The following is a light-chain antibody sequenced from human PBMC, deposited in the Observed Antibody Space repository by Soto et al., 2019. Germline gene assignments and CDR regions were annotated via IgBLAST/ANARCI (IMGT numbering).Light chain of an antibody. CDR1: HTIGSSY. CDR3: QQYGSSPRT. J-gene: IGKJ1*01. V-gene: IGKV3-20*01. Sequence: IVLTQSPGPLSLSPGERATLSCRSSHTIGSSYLAWYQQKPGQAPRLIIYGASSRATGIPDRFSGSGSGTDFTLTIGRLEPEDVSVYYCQQYGSSPRTFGQGTKVDIK. CDR2: GAS.